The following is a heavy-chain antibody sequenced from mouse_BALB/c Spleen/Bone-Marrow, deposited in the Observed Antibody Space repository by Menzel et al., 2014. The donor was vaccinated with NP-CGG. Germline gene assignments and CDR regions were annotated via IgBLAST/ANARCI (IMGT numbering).Heavy chain of an antibody. D-gene: IGHD1-1*01. CDR2: IRNKAYGYTT. Sequence: EVQLQQSGGGLVQPGGSLRPSCATSGFTFTDYYMNWVRQPPGKALEWLAFIRNKAYGYTTEYSASVKGRFTISRDNSQNILYLQMNTLRAEDSATYYCARDMGGLLFDSWGQGTTLSVSS. J-gene: IGHJ2*01. CDR3: ARDMGGLLFDS. V-gene: IGHV7-3*02. CDR1: GFTFTDYY.